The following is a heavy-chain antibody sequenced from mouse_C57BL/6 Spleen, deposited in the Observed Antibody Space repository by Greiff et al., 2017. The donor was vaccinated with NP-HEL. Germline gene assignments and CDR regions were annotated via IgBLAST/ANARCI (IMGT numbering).Heavy chain of an antibody. CDR3: ARGVTTDGYYAMDY. CDR1: GYTFTNYW. Sequence: QVQLQQSGAELVRPGTSVKMSCKASGYTFTNYWIGWAKQRPGHGLEWIGDIYPGGGYTNYNEKFKGKATLTADKSSSTAYMQFSSLTSEDSAIYYGARGVTTDGYYAMDYWGQGTSVTVSS. J-gene: IGHJ4*01. D-gene: IGHD2-2*01. CDR2: IYPGGGYT. V-gene: IGHV1-63*01.